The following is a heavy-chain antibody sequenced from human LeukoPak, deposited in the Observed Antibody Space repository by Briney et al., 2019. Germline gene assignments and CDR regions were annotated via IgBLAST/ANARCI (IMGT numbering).Heavy chain of an antibody. V-gene: IGHV3-7*01. CDR2: INQDGSVR. Sequence: PGGSLRLSCAASGFTFGSNWMSWVRQAPGKGLEWVAHINQDGSVRYYVDSVKGRFTISRDNTKNSLYLQMNNLRVDDTAIYYGARDPSTASAWFYFDLWGQGTLVTASS. CDR1: GFTFGSNW. D-gene: IGHD6-19*01. J-gene: IGHJ4*02. CDR3: ARDPSTASAWFYFDL.